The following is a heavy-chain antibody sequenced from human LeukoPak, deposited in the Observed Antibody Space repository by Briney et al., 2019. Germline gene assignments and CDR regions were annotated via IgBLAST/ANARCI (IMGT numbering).Heavy chain of an antibody. D-gene: IGHD6-13*01. V-gene: IGHV3-7*01. J-gene: IGHJ4*02. CDR2: IKQDGSEK. Sequence: SGGSLRLSCAASGFTFSSYWMSWVRQAPGKGLEWVANIKQDGSEKYYVDSVKGRFTISRDNAKNSLYLQMNSLRAEDTAVYYCGRRVAAAGTPFDYWGQGTLITVSS. CDR3: GRRVAAAGTPFDY. CDR1: GFTFSSYW.